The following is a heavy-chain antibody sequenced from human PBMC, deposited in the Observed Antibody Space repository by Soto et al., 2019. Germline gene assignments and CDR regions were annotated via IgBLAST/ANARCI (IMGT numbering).Heavy chain of an antibody. CDR2: LWHDGVNQ. J-gene: IGHJ6*02. Sequence: QVQLVEAGGGVVQPGRSLRLSCAASGFTLSGYGMHWVRQAPGKGLEWVAVLWHDGVNQNYADSVKGRFAISRDNSKNTLSLQMNSLGAEDTAVYYCARDRDYCGMDVWGQGTTVTVSS. V-gene: IGHV3-33*01. CDR3: ARDRDYCGMDV. CDR1: GFTLSGYG.